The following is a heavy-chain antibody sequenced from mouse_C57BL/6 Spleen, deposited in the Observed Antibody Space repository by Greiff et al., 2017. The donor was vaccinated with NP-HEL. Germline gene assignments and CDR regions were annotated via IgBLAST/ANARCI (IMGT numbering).Heavy chain of an antibody. CDR1: GYTFTSYW. D-gene: IGHD2-4*01. V-gene: IGHV1-61*01. CDR3: ARKEDYGNFDY. Sequence: VQLQQPGAELVRPGSSVKLSCKASGYTFTSYWMDWVKQRPGQGLEWIGNIYPSDSETHYNQKFKDKATLTVDKSSSPAYMQLSSLTSEDSAVYYCARKEDYGNFDYWGQGTTLTVSS. J-gene: IGHJ2*01. CDR2: IYPSDSET.